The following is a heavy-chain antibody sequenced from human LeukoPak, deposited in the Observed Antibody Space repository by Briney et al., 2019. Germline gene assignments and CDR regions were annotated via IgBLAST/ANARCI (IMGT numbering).Heavy chain of an antibody. J-gene: IGHJ4*02. V-gene: IGHV1-2*02. CDR2: INPNSGVT. CDR3: ARGYSLSDYYDSSGSDY. CDR1: GYTFTGYY. Sequence: ASVKVSCKASGYTFTGYYMHWVRQAPGQGLEWMGWINPNSGVTNSAQKFHARVTMTRDTSINTAYMELSRLRSDDTAVYYCARGYSLSDYYDSSGSDYWGQGTLLTVSS. D-gene: IGHD3-22*01.